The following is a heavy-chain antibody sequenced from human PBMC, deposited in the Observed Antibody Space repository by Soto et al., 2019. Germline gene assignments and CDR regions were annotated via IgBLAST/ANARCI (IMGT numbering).Heavy chain of an antibody. CDR3: ATVGYWVGGFDY. V-gene: IGHV1-69*02. J-gene: IGHJ4*02. Sequence: QVQLVQSGAEVKKPGSSVKVSCKASGGTFSSYTISWVRQAPGQGLEWMGRIIPILGIANYAQKFQGRVTITAEKSTSTAYMELSSLRSEDTAVYYCATVGYWVGGFDYWGQGTLVTVSS. D-gene: IGHD2-15*01. CDR2: IIPILGIA. CDR1: GGTFSSYT.